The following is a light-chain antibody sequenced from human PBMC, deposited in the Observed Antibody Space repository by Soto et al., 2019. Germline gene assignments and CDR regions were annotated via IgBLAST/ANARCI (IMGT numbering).Light chain of an antibody. J-gene: IGLJ2*01. CDR1: SRDVGGYNW. V-gene: IGLV2-8*01. CDR3: TSYATGNTVP. Sequence: QSALTQPPSASGSLGQSVTISCTGTSRDVGGYNWVSWYQHHPGKVPKLPIYEVAKLPSGVPDRFSGSKSGNTASLTVSGLQAEDEADYYCTSYATGNTVPFGGGTQLTVL. CDR2: EVA.